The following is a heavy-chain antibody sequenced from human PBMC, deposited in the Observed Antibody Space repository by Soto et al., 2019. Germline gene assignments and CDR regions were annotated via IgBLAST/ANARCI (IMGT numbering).Heavy chain of an antibody. J-gene: IGHJ4*02. Sequence: TGGSLRLSCAASGFTFSSYSMNWVRQAPGKGLEWVSSISSSSSYIYYADSVKGRFTISRDNAKNSLYLQMNSLRAEDTAVYYCATSITMIVVANPLDYWGQGTLVTVSS. V-gene: IGHV3-21*01. CDR1: GFTFSSYS. CDR3: ATSITMIVVANPLDY. D-gene: IGHD3-22*01. CDR2: ISSSSSYI.